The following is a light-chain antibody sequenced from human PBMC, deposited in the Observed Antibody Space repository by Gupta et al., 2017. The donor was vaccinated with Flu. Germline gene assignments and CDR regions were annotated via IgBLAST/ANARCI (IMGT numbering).Light chain of an antibody. Sequence: QSVLTQPPSVSAAPGQKVTISCPGSSSNIGSNVVSWYQQLPRTAPKLLIYENNKRPSGIPDRFSGSKSGASATLGITGLQTGDEADYYCLSWDSSLSAEVFGGGTKLTVL. CDR2: ENN. CDR1: SSNIGSNV. V-gene: IGLV1-51*02. CDR3: LSWDSSLSAEV. J-gene: IGLJ3*02.